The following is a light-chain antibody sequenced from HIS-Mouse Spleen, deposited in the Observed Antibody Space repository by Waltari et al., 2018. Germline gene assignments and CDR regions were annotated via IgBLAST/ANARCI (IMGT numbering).Light chain of an antibody. J-gene: IGLJ2*01. Sequence: QSVLTQPPSASGTPGQRVTISCSGSSSNIGSNYVYWYQQLPGTAPKLLIYRNNQRPSGVPHRFSGSKSGTSASLAIGGLRSEDEADDYCAAWDDSLSGHVVVGGGTKLTVL. CDR2: RNN. CDR1: SSNIGSNY. CDR3: AAWDDSLSGHVV. V-gene: IGLV1-47*01.